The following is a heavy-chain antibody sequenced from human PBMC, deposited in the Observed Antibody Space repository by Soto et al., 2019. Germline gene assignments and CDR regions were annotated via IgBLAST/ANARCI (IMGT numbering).Heavy chain of an antibody. V-gene: IGHV4-34*01. J-gene: IGHJ6*02. D-gene: IGHD3-10*01. CDR2: INHSGST. CDR1: GWSFSGYY. Sequence: SETLSLTCAVYGWSFSGYYWSWIRQPPGKGLEWIGEINHSGSTNYNPPLKSRVTISVDTSKNQFSLKLSSVTAADTAVYYCASRVDYGSGSYYILLAGWAQGTTVPVAS. CDR3: ASRVDYGSGSYYILLAG.